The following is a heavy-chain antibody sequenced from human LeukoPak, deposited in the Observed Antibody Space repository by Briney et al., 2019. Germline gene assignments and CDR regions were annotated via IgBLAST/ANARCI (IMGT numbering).Heavy chain of an antibody. CDR1: GGSISSYY. J-gene: IGHJ4*02. Sequence: NPSETLSLTCTVSGGSISSYYWGWIRQPPGKGLEWIGTISYSGSTYYKPSLKSRVTISVDTSKNQFSLKLTSVTAADTAVYYCARSIVVVVPATYDYWGQGSLVTVSS. V-gene: IGHV4-39*01. CDR2: ISYSGST. D-gene: IGHD2-15*01. CDR3: ARSIVVVVPATYDY.